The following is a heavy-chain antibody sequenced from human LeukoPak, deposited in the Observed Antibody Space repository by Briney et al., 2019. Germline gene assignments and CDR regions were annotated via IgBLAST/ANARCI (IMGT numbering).Heavy chain of an antibody. Sequence: SVKVSCKASGGTFSSYAISWVRQAPGQGLEWMGGIIPIFGTANYAQKFQGRVTITADESTSTAYMELSSLRSEDTAVYYCTYCSSTSCYLRDASDIWGQGTMVTVSS. V-gene: IGHV1-69*13. CDR1: GGTFSSYA. D-gene: IGHD2-2*01. J-gene: IGHJ3*02. CDR2: IIPIFGTA. CDR3: TYCSSTSCYLRDASDI.